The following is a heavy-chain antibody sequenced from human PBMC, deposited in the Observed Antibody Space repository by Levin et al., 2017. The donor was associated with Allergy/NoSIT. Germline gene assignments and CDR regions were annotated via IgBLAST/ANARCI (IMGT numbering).Heavy chain of an antibody. D-gene: IGHD5-18*01. J-gene: IGHJ4*02. Sequence: LSLTCAGSGFTFSSNAMSWVRQAPGKGLEWVSGISGSGGSPYYADSVKGRFTISRDNSKNTLFLQMNSLRAEDTALYYCAKEGGAGGGYTNGEFDHWGQGTLVTVSS. CDR2: ISGSGGSP. CDR3: AKEGGAGGGYTNGEFDH. CDR1: GFTFSSNA. V-gene: IGHV3-23*01.